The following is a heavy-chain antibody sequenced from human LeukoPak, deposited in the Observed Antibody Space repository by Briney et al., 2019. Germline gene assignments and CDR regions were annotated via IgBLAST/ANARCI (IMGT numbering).Heavy chain of an antibody. Sequence: SQTLSLTCALSGDIVSSNSAAWHWIRQSPSRGLEWLGRTYYRSKWYNDYAVSVRSRITINPDISKNQFSLQLYSVTPEDTAVYYCARTGGGGRSFDYWGQGTLVTVSS. J-gene: IGHJ4*02. CDR1: GDIVSSNSAA. CDR3: ARTGGGGRSFDY. D-gene: IGHD3-16*01. CDR2: TYYRSKWYN. V-gene: IGHV6-1*01.